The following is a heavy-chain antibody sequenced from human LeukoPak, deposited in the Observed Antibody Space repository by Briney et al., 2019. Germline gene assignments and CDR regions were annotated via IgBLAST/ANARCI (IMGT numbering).Heavy chain of an antibody. V-gene: IGHV3-7*04. CDR3: ARGDNSAFDI. J-gene: IGHJ3*02. D-gene: IGHD3-22*01. CDR2: IKQGESER. Sequence: GGSLRLSCAASGFTFRSYSMNWVRQAPGKGLEWVASIKQGESERYYVDSVNGRFTISRDNAKNSLYLQMNSLRAEDTAVYYCARGDNSAFDIWGQGTMVTVSS. CDR1: GFTFRSYS.